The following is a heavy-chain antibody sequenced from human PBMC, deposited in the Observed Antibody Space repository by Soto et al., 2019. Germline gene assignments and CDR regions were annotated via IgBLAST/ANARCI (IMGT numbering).Heavy chain of an antibody. V-gene: IGHV1-46*03. CDR1: GYTFTTYH. D-gene: IGHD1-1*01. CDR3: TRAFPGPTGTTTFDK. J-gene: IGHJ4*02. CDR2: INPSGGST. Sequence: QVQLVQSGAEVMKPGASVKVSCMSFGYTFTTYHMYWVRQAPGQGLEWMGKINPSGGSTRYAHRFQGRVTMTRDTSTSTVYMEPSGLTSEDTAVYYCTRAFPGPTGTTTFDKWGQGTLVTVSS.